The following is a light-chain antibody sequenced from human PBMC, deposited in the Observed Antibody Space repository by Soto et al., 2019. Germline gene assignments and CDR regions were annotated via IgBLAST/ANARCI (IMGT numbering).Light chain of an antibody. V-gene: IGKV1-5*01. CDR3: QQYNSSPLT. CDR2: EAS. J-gene: IGKJ4*02. Sequence: DIQMTQSPSTLSASVGDRVTITCRANQSISTWLAWYQQKPGKAPKLLIYEASTLESGVPSRFSAGGSGADFTLIISSLQPYDCASYYCQQYNSSPLTFGGGTKVEIK. CDR1: QSISTW.